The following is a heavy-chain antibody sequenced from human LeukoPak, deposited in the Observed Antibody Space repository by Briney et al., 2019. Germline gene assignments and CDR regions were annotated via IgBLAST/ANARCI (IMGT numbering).Heavy chain of an antibody. V-gene: IGHV1-8*01. J-gene: IGHJ3*02. Sequence: ASVKVSCKASGYTFTSYDINWVRQATGQGLEWMGWMNPNSGNTGYAQKFQGRVTMTRNTSISTAYMELSSLRSEDTAVYYCARDAHYYDSSGYEDDAFDIWGQGTMVTVSS. CDR1: GYTFTSYD. D-gene: IGHD3-22*01. CDR3: ARDAHYYDSSGYEDDAFDI. CDR2: MNPNSGNT.